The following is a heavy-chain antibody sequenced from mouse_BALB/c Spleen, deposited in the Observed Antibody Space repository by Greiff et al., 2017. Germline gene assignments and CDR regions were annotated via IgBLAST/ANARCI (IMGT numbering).Heavy chain of an antibody. CDR1: GFNIKDTY. J-gene: IGHJ4*01. Sequence: EVQLQESGAELVKPGASVKLSCTASGFNIKDTYMHWVKQRPEQGLEWIGRIDPANGNTKYDPKFQGKATITADTSSNTAYLQLSSLTSEDTAVYYCAKGRDYWGQGTSVTVSS. CDR2: IDPANGNT. V-gene: IGHV14-3*02. CDR3: AKGRDY.